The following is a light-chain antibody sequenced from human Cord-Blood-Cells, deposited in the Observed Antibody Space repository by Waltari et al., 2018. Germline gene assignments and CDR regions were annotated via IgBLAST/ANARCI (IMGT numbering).Light chain of an antibody. CDR2: GAS. Sequence: EIVMTQSPATLSVSPGESTTLSGRASQSVSSNLAWYQQKPGQASRLLSYGASTRATGIPARFSGSGSGTEFTLTISSLQSEDFAVYYCQQYNNWPPYTFGQGTKLEIK. J-gene: IGKJ2*01. V-gene: IGKV3-15*01. CDR3: QQYNNWPPYT. CDR1: QSVSSN.